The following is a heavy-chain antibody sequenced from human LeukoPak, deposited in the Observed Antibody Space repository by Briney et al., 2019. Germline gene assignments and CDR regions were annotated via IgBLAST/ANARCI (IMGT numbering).Heavy chain of an antibody. D-gene: IGHD2-15*01. CDR3: ARRGYCSGGSCYEDY. Sequence: GESLEISCKGSGYSFTSYWIGWVRQMPGKGLEWMGIIYPGDSDTRYSPSFQGQVTISADKSISTAYLQWSSLKASDTAMYYCARRGYCSGGSCYEDYWGQGTLVTVSS. CDR1: GYSFTSYW. CDR2: IYPGDSDT. V-gene: IGHV5-51*01. J-gene: IGHJ4*02.